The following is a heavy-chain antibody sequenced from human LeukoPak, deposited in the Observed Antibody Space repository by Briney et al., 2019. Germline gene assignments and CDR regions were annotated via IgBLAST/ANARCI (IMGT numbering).Heavy chain of an antibody. Sequence: GGSLRLSCAASGFIVSGDFMSWVRQAPGKGLEWVSYISSSSSYTNYADSVKGRFTISRDNAKNSLYLQMNSLRAEDTAVYYCARDRKTLYYFDYWGQGTLVTVSS. CDR2: ISSSSSYT. D-gene: IGHD1-14*01. V-gene: IGHV3-11*06. CDR1: GFIVSGDF. J-gene: IGHJ4*02. CDR3: ARDRKTLYYFDY.